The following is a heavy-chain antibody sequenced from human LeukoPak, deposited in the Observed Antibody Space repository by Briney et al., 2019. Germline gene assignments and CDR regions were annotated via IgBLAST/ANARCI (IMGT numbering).Heavy chain of an antibody. CDR2: IYYSGST. V-gene: IGHV4-39*07. J-gene: IGHJ4*02. CDR3: ARARDGLGAIDY. CDR1: GGSISSSSYY. D-gene: IGHD5-24*01. Sequence: SETLSLTCTVSGGSISSSSYYWGWIRQPPGKGLEWIGSIYYSGSTYYNPSLKSRVTISVDTSKNQFSLKLSSVTAADTAVYYCARARDGLGAIDYWGQGTLVTVSS.